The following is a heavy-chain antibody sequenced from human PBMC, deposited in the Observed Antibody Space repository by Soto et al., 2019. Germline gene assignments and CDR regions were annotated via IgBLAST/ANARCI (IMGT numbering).Heavy chain of an antibody. CDR2: IYWDADK. D-gene: IGHD3-3*01. J-gene: IGHJ4*02. V-gene: IGHV2-5*02. Sequence: QITLNESGPTVVRPTETLTLTCRFSGFSLTTSGVGVGWIRQSPGKAPEWLALIYWDADKRYSASLKSRLTITKDTSKIQVVLTVSDLVPPDTATYYCAHRVLRTVFGLVTTTAIYFDFWGQGTPVAGSS. CDR3: AHRVLRTVFGLVTTTAIYFDF. CDR1: GFSLTTSGVG.